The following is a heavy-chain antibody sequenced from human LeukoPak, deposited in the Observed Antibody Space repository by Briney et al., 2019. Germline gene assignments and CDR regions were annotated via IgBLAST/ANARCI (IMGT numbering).Heavy chain of an antibody. J-gene: IGHJ6*03. CDR1: GYSFTSYW. CDR2: IYPGDSDT. V-gene: IGHV5-51*01. Sequence: PGESLKISCKASGYSFTSYWIGWVRQMPGKGLEWMGIIYPGDSDTRYSPSFQGQVTISADKSISTAYLQWSSLKASDTAMYYCARVGQGYGIFGVVKALYYYYMDVWGKGTTVTVSS. CDR3: ARVGQGYGIFGVVKALYYYYMDV. D-gene: IGHD3-3*01.